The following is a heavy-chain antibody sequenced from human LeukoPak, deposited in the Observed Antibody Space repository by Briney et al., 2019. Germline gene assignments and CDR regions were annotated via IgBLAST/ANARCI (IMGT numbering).Heavy chain of an antibody. CDR1: GFTFSSYS. Sequence: GGSLRLSCAASGFTFSSYSMNWVRQAPGKGLEWGSSISSSSSYIYYADSVKGRFTISRDNAKNSLYLQMNSLRAEDTAVYYCARTRVDIVATTTFDYWGQGTLVTVSS. CDR3: ARTRVDIVATTTFDY. CDR2: ISSSSSYI. V-gene: IGHV3-21*01. J-gene: IGHJ4*02. D-gene: IGHD5-12*01.